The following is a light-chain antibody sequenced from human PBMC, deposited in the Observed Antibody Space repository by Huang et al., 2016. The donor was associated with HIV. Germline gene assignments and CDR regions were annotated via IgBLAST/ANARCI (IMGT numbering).Light chain of an antibody. J-gene: IGKJ4*01. V-gene: IGKV3-11*01. CDR3: QQRSSGVT. Sequence: IVLTQSPATLSWYPGERVTLSCRASQSVGKYIAWYQQHPGQSPKLLICDKSARATGAPVRFSGGGSGTDFTLTVSSLESEDFAVYYCQQRSSGVTFGGGTKV. CDR2: DKS. CDR1: QSVGKY.